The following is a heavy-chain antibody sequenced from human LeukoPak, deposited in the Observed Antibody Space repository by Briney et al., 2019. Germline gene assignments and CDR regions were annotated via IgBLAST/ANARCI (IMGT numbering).Heavy chain of an antibody. CDR1: GGTFSSYA. J-gene: IGHJ4*02. Sequence: SVKVSCKASGGTFSSYAISWVRQAPGQGLEWMGGIIPIFGTANYAQKFQGRVTITTDESTSTAYMELSSLRSKDTAVYYCARGRDGYNYFGIYYFDYWGQGTLVTVSS. D-gene: IGHD5-24*01. CDR3: ARGRDGYNYFGIYYFDY. V-gene: IGHV1-69*05. CDR2: IIPIFGTA.